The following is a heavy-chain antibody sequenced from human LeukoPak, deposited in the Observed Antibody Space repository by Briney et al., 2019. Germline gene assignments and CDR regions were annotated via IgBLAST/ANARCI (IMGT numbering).Heavy chain of an antibody. Sequence: PGGSLRLSCAASGFTFDDYAMHWVRQAPGKGLEWVSGISWNSGSIGYADSVKGRFTISRDNAKNSLYLQMNSLRAEDTALYYCAKDFYFASSGVFDYWGQGTLVTVSS. CDR3: AKDFYFASSGVFDY. J-gene: IGHJ4*02. V-gene: IGHV3-9*01. D-gene: IGHD3-22*01. CDR1: GFTFDDYA. CDR2: ISWNSGSI.